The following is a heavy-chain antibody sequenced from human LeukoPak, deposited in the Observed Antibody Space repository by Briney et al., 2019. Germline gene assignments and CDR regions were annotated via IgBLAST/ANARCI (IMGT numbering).Heavy chain of an antibody. Sequence: SSETLSLTCTVSGGSISSYYWSWIRQPAGKGLEWIGYIYYSGSTNYNPSLKSRVTISVDTSKNQFSLKLSSVTAADTAVYYCARGPDIVVVPAEYYFDYWGQGTLVTVSS. D-gene: IGHD2-2*01. CDR3: ARGPDIVVVPAEYYFDY. CDR2: IYYSGST. CDR1: GGSISSYY. J-gene: IGHJ4*02. V-gene: IGHV4-59*12.